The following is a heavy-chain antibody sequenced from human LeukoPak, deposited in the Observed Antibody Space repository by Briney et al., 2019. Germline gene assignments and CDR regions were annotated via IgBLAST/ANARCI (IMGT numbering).Heavy chain of an antibody. Sequence: PGGSLRLSCAASGFTFSSYGMHWVRQAPGKGLEWVAVIWYDGSNKYYADSVKGRFTISRDNSKNTLYLQMNSLRAEDTAVYYCARDRLPYCTNGVCYSPITDYWGQGTLVTVSS. CDR3: ARDRLPYCTNGVCYSPITDY. D-gene: IGHD2-8*01. CDR1: GFTFSSYG. CDR2: IWYDGSNK. V-gene: IGHV3-33*01. J-gene: IGHJ4*02.